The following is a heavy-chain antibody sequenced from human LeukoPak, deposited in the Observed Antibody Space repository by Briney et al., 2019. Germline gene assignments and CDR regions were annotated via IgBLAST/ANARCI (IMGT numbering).Heavy chain of an antibody. CDR1: GGTFSSYA. CDR2: IIPIFGTA. CDR3: ARGPDAYCSGGSCYVSNWFDP. V-gene: IGHV1-69*05. J-gene: IGHJ5*02. D-gene: IGHD2-15*01. Sequence: GASVKASFKASGGTFSSYAISWVRQAPGQGLEWMGRIIPIFGTANYAQKFQGRVTITTDESTSTAYMELSSLRSEDTAVYYCARGPDAYCSGGSCYVSNWFDPWGQGTLVTVSS.